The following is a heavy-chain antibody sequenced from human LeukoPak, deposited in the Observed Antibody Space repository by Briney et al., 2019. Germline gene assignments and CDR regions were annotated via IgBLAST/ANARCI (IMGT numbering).Heavy chain of an antibody. CDR2: IFSGGST. CDR1: GFIVSSNY. CDR3: ARDRSGWYVS. D-gene: IGHD3-3*01. Sequence: GGSLRLSCAASGFIVSSNYLSWVRQAPGRGLEWVSVIFSGGSTYYADSVKGRFTISRDISKNTLYLQMNSLRAEDTAVYYCARDRSGWYVSWGQGTLVTVS. J-gene: IGHJ5*01. V-gene: IGHV3-53*01.